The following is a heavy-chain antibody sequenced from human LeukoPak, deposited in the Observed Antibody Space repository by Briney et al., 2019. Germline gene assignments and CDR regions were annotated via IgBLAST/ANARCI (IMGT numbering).Heavy chain of an antibody. CDR1: GDRASINSAA. CDR3: ARGHYYGMDV. CDR2: TYYRSEWYN. Sequence: SQSLSLSCAISGDRASINSAASNSIRQSPSRGLEWLGRTYYRSEWYNDYAVSVKSRITINPDTSKNQFSLQLNSVTPEDTAVYYCARGHYYGMDVWGQGTTVTVSS. V-gene: IGHV6-1*01. J-gene: IGHJ6*02.